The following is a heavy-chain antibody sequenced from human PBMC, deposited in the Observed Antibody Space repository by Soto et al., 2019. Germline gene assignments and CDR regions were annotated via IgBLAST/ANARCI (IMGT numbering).Heavy chain of an antibody. Sequence: EVQLVESGGGLVQPGGSLRLSCAASGFTVSSNSMSWVRQAPGKGLEWVAFIYSGGSTYYADSVKGRFTISRHISQKALYLQLNSLRVEDTAVYYWARVSSSGSYYNAYYYYMDVWGKGTTVTVSS. CDR1: GFTVSSNS. V-gene: IGHV3-53*04. CDR3: ARVSSSGSYYNAYYYYMDV. CDR2: IYSGGST. D-gene: IGHD3-10*01. J-gene: IGHJ6*03.